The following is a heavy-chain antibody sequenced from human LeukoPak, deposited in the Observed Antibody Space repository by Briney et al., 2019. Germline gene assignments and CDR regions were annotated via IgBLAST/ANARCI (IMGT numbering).Heavy chain of an antibody. J-gene: IGHJ4*02. CDR2: ISTDGSSR. CDR3: ARPSYGDYVDY. CDR1: GFTFSSYW. V-gene: IGHV3-74*01. Sequence: GGSLRLSCAASGFTFSSYWMHWLRQEPRKGLVWVSRISTDGSSRSYADSVKGRFTISRDNGKNTLYLQMDSLRAEDTAVYYCARPSYGDYVDYWGQGTLVTVSS. D-gene: IGHD4-17*01.